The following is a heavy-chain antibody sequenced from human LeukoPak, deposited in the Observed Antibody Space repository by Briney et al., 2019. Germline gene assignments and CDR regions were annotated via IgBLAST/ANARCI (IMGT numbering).Heavy chain of an antibody. V-gene: IGHV1-2*06. CDR3: AIVYSGSRMSFDY. Sequence: ASVKVSCKASGYTFTGYYMHWVRQAPGQGLEWMGRINPNSGGTNYAQKFQGRVTMTRDTSISTAYMELSRLRSDDTAVYYCAIVYSGSRMSFDYWGQGTLVTVSS. D-gene: IGHD1-26*01. CDR2: INPNSGGT. CDR1: GYTFTGYY. J-gene: IGHJ4*02.